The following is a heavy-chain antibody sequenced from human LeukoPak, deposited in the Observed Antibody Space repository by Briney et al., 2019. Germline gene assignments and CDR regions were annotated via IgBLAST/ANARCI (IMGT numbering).Heavy chain of an antibody. CDR2: IRYDGSNK. Sequence: SGGSLRLSCAASGFTFSSYGMHWVRQAPGKGLEWVAFIRYDGSNKYYADSVKGRFTISRDNSKNTLYLQMNSLRAEDTAVYYCAKSDILDEGFDYWGQGTLVTVSS. J-gene: IGHJ4*02. V-gene: IGHV3-30*02. CDR3: AKSDILDEGFDY. D-gene: IGHD3/OR15-3a*01. CDR1: GFTFSSYG.